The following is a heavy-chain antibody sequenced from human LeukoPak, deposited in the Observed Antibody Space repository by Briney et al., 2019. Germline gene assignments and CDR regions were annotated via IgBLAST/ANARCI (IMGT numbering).Heavy chain of an antibody. CDR3: ARGSGSSFDY. CDR2: INHSGST. V-gene: IGHV4-34*01. J-gene: IGHJ4*02. Sequence: SETLSLTCAVYGGSFSGYYWSWIRQPPGKGLEWIGEINHSGSTNYNPSLKSRVTISLDTSKNQFSLKLSSVTAADTAVYYCARGSGSSFDYWGQGTLVTVSS. CDR1: GGSFSGYY. D-gene: IGHD2-15*01.